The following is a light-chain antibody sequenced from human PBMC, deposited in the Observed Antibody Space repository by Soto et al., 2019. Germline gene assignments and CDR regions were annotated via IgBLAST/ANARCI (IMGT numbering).Light chain of an antibody. CDR2: GAS. CDR3: QHYGSSRT. CDR1: QSFGGNS. V-gene: IGKV3-20*01. Sequence: EIVLTQSPGTLSLSPGERAALSCRASQSFGGNSLAWYQQKPGQAPRLLIYGASSRATGIPDRFSGGGSGTDFTLTISRLEAEDFAVYYCQHYGSSRTFGQGTKVEIK. J-gene: IGKJ1*01.